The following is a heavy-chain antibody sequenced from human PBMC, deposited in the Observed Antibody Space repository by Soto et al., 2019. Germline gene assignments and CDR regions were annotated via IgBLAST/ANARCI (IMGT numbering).Heavy chain of an antibody. CDR2: ISGSDGKT. Sequence: GESLKISCVASGFSFGSFALTWVRQAPGKGLEWVSTISGSDGKTFYADAVKGRFSISRDISQSTLYLQMNSLRADDTAIYYCARWSYLDYWGQGTRVTVSS. CDR3: ARWSYLDY. V-gene: IGHV3-23*01. D-gene: IGHD3-3*01. CDR1: GFSFGSFA. J-gene: IGHJ4*02.